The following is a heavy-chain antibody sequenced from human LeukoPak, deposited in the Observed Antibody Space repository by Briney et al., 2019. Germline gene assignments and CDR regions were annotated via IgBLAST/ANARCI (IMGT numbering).Heavy chain of an antibody. CDR2: IYPGESDT. Sequence: GALEISFKGSGYSFTSYWIGWGRQMPGKGLGWMGIIYPGESDTRYSPSFQGQVTISADKSISTAYLQWSSLKASDTAMYYCARQPIYYGSGFNWGQGTLVTVSS. CDR3: ARQPIYYGSGFN. J-gene: IGHJ4*02. V-gene: IGHV5-51*01. D-gene: IGHD3-10*01. CDR1: GYSFTSYW.